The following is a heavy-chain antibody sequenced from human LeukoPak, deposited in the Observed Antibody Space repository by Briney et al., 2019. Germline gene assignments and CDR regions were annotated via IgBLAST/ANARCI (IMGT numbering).Heavy chain of an antibody. CDR1: GFTFSSYA. V-gene: IGHV3-23*01. CDR2: ISGSGGST. Sequence: GGSLRLSCAASGFTFSSYAMSWVRQAPGKGLEWVSAISGSGGSTYYADSVKGRFTISRDNSKNTLHLQMNSLRAEDTAVYYCANSRRGYSYDLGSWYFDYWGQGTLVTVSS. J-gene: IGHJ4*02. D-gene: IGHD5-18*01. CDR3: ANSRRGYSYDLGSWYFDY.